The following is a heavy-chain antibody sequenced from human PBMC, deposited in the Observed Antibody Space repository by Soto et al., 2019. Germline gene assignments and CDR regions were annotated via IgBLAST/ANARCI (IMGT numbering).Heavy chain of an antibody. CDR3: ARQSPTGDPDY. CDR2: VYYLGNT. D-gene: IGHD4-17*01. V-gene: IGHV4-39*01. J-gene: IGHJ4*02. Sequence: QLQLQESGPGLVKPSETLSLTCIISSGSITTSSYYWGWIRQPPGKGLEWIGCVYYLGNTYYNPSLKRRVTIAVDTSKNQFSVYLRSVTAADAAVYYCARQSPTGDPDYWGLGTLVTVSS. CDR1: SGSITTSSYY.